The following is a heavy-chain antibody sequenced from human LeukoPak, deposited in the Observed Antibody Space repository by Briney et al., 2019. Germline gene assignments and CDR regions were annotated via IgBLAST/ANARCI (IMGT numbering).Heavy chain of an antibody. J-gene: IGHJ4*02. CDR2: INAGNGNT. CDR1: GYTFTSYA. D-gene: IGHD3-22*01. Sequence: ASVKVSCKASGYTFTSYAMHWVRQAPGQRLEWMGWINAGNGNTKYSQKFQGRVTITRDTSASTAYMELSSLRSEDTAVYYCARCHDSSGCYFDYWGQGTLVTVSS. V-gene: IGHV1-3*01. CDR3: ARCHDSSGCYFDY.